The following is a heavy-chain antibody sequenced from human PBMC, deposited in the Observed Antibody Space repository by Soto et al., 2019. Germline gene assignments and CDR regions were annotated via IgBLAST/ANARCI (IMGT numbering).Heavy chain of an antibody. CDR1: GFTFSNTW. Sequence: TGGSLRLSCAASGFTFSNTWMSWVRQAPGKGLEWVGRIKSKTDGGTTDYAAPVKGRFTISRDDSKNSLYLQMNSLRAEDTAVYYCLRDADKVSPGQHMVHGDYWGQGTVVTVSS. J-gene: IGHJ4*02. CDR3: LRDADKVSPGQHMVHGDY. V-gene: IGHV3-15*01. CDR2: IKSKTDGGTT. D-gene: IGHD6-13*01.